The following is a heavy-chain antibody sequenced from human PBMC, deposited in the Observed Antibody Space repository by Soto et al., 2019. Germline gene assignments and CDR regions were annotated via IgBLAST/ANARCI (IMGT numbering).Heavy chain of an antibody. V-gene: IGHV4-34*01. CDR2: INHNGDS. CDR3: ARVTRFPDAFDI. J-gene: IGHJ3*02. Sequence: QVHLQQWGAGLLKPSETLSLTCGVYGGSFGTSYWAWIRQSPEKGLEWIGEINHNGDSNYNPSLHMPVTISLDMSENQFSLKLTPVAAADTAVYYCARVTRFPDAFDIWGQGTPVIVSS. CDR1: GGSFGTSY.